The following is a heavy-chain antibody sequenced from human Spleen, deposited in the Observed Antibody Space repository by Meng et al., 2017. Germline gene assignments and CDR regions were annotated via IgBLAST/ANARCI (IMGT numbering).Heavy chain of an antibody. CDR3: ARGDTGGNWFDP. V-gene: IGHV1-8*03. Sequence: QVQLVQFGAEVKKPGSSVNVSCKASGGTFSSYAINWVRQATGQGLEWMGWMNPNSGNTGYAQKFQGRVTITRNTSISTAYMELNSLRFEDTAVYYCARGDTGGNWFDPWGQGTLVTVSS. D-gene: IGHD3-10*01. CDR1: GGTFSSYA. CDR2: MNPNSGNT. J-gene: IGHJ5*02.